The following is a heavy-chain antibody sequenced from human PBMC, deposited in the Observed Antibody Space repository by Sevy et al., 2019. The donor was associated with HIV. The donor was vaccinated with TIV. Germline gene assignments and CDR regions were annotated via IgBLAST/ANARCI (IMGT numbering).Heavy chain of an antibody. J-gene: IGHJ5*02. CDR3: ARGHYGDYGNWFDP. CDR2: MNPNSGNT. V-gene: IGHV1-8*01. CDR1: GYTFTSYD. D-gene: IGHD4-17*01. Sequence: ASVKVSCKASGYTFTSYDINWVRQATGQGLEWMGWMNPNSGNTGYAQKFQGRATMTRNTSISTAYMELSSLRSEDTAVYYCARGHYGDYGNWFDPWGQGTLVTVSS.